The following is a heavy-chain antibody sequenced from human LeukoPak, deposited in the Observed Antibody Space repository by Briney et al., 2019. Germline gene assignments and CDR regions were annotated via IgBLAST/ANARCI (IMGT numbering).Heavy chain of an antibody. CDR2: ISSSSSTI. Sequence: GGSLRLSCAASGFTFSSYEMNWVRQAPGKGLEWVSYISSSSSTIYYADSVKGRFTISRDNAKNSLYLQMNSLRAEDTAVYYCARAEPNYGSGSDGSYYYYMDVWGKGTTVTVSS. D-gene: IGHD3-10*01. CDR1: GFTFSSYE. CDR3: ARAEPNYGSGSDGSYYYYMDV. J-gene: IGHJ6*03. V-gene: IGHV3-48*01.